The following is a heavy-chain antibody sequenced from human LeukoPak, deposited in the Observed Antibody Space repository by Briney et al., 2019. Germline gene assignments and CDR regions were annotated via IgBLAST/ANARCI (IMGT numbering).Heavy chain of an antibody. V-gene: IGHV3-7*01. CDR1: GFTFSTYW. CDR3: ARIYDTSGYSLDY. Sequence: PGGSLRLSCAASGFTFSTYWMSWVRQAPGKGLEWVANINEDGSEKYYVDSVKGRLTISRDNAKNSLYLQMNSLRAEDTAVFYCARIYDTSGYSLDYWGQGTLVTVSS. CDR2: INEDGSEK. J-gene: IGHJ4*02. D-gene: IGHD3-22*01.